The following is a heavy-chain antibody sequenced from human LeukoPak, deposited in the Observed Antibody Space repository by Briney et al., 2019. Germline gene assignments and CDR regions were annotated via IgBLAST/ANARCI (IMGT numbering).Heavy chain of an antibody. CDR3: ATHPNYFDSSVGQG. CDR2: IRFDGSNK. D-gene: IGHD3-22*01. Sequence: PGGSLRLSCAASGFIFRTYGMHWVRQAPGKGLEWVTFIRFDGSNKYYADSVKGRFTISRDNSKNTLYLQMNSLRAEDTAVYFCATHPNYFDSSVGQGWGQGTLVTVSS. CDR1: GFIFRTYG. J-gene: IGHJ4*02. V-gene: IGHV3-30*02.